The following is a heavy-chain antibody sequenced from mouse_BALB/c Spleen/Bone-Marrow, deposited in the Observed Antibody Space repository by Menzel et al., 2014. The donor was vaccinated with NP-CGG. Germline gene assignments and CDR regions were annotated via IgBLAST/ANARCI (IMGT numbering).Heavy chain of an antibody. Sequence: DVMLVESGGGLVKPGGSLKLSCAASGFTFRDYYMYWVRRTPEKRLEWVATISDGGTYTYYSDSVKGRFTISRDKAKNNLYLQMTNLMSEDTAMYRCVRDGDYRYAWFSYWGQGTLVTVSA. V-gene: IGHV5-4*02. CDR2: ISDGGTYT. D-gene: IGHD2-14*01. J-gene: IGHJ3*01. CDR1: GFTFRDYY. CDR3: VRDGDYRYAWFSY.